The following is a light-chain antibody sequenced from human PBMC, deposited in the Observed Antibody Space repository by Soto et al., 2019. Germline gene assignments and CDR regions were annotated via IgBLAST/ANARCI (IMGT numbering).Light chain of an antibody. CDR3: CSYAGSSTLI. J-gene: IGLJ2*01. CDR2: EGS. Sequence: QSALTQPASVSASPGQSITISCTGTSSDVGSYNLVSWYQQHLGKAPRLMIYEGSTRPPGVSNRFSGSKSGNTASLTISGLQAEDEADYYCCSYAGSSTLIFGGGTKLTVL. CDR1: SSDVGSYNL. V-gene: IGLV2-23*01.